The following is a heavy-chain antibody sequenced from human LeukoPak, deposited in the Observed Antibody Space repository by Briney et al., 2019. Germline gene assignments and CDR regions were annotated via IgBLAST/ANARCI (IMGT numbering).Heavy chain of an antibody. Sequence: PGGSLRLSCAASGFTFSSYAMSWVRQAPGNGLEWVSAISGSGGSTYYADSVKGRFAISRDNSKNTLYLQMNSLRAEDTAVYYCAKGFRRQLVGYHPITWGQGTLVTVSS. CDR2: ISGSGGST. D-gene: IGHD6-13*01. CDR3: AKGFRRQLVGYHPIT. J-gene: IGHJ4*02. CDR1: GFTFSSYA. V-gene: IGHV3-23*01.